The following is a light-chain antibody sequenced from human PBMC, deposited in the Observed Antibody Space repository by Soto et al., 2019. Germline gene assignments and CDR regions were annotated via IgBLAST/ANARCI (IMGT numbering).Light chain of an antibody. J-gene: IGKJ5*01. Sequence: DVVMTQSPDSLAVSLGERSTINCKSSQSFLHSSNNENSVAWXXQKAGQXPKWLIYRATIRESGVPDRFSCSGSRTDFTLTISSLQAEDVAVYYCQQYYSIPITFGPGTRLEIK. V-gene: IGKV4-1*01. CDR2: RAT. CDR3: QQYYSIPIT. CDR1: QSFLHSSNNENS.